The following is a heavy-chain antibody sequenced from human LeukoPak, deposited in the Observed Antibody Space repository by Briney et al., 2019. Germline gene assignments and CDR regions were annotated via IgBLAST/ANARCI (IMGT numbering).Heavy chain of an antibody. CDR3: ALKGLYCSGGSCFSDLSWFDP. Sequence: SVKVSCKASGGTFSSYTISWVRQARGQGLEWMGRIIPILGIANYAQKFQGRVTITADKSTSTAYMELSSLRSEDTAVYYCALKGLYCSGGSCFSDLSWFDPWGQGTLVTVSS. CDR1: GGTFSSYT. D-gene: IGHD2-15*01. V-gene: IGHV1-69*02. CDR2: IIPILGIA. J-gene: IGHJ5*02.